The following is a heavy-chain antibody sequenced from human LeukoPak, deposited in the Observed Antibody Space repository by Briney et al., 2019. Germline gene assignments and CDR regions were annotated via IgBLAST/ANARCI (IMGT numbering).Heavy chain of an antibody. J-gene: IGHJ4*02. CDR1: GGTFSSYA. CDR2: IIPILGIA. D-gene: IGHD2-15*01. CDR3: ARLVVVAATDSN. Sequence: GASVKVSCKASGGTFSSYAISWVRQAPGQGLEWMGRIIPILGIANYAQKFQGRVTITADKSTSTAYMELSSLRSEDTAVYYCARLVVVAATDSNWGQGTLVTVSS. V-gene: IGHV1-69*04.